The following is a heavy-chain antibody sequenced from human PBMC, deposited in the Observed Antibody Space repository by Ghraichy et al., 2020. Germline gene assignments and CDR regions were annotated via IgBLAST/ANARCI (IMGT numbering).Heavy chain of an antibody. CDR2: MSTDGTSK. Sequence: GGSLRLSCVASGFTFSRYDMNWVRQAPGRGLVWVALMSTDGTSKYYEDSVRGRFTISRDNSKNTLFLQMNSLRAEDTAMYYCARGEDGSPDPWGQGTLVAVSP. CDR3: ARGEDGSPDP. CDR1: GFTFSRYD. D-gene: IGHD1-26*01. J-gene: IGHJ5*02. V-gene: IGHV3-30*03.